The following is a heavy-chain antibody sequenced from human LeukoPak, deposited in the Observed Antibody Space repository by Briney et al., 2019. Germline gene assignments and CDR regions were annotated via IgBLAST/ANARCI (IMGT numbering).Heavy chain of an antibody. D-gene: IGHD6-19*01. CDR3: ARSPTPSGQWLLFNFDY. CDR2: INPNSGGT. V-gene: IGHV1-2*04. Sequence: ASVKVSCKASGYTFTSYYMHWVRQAPGQGLEWMGWINPNSGGTNYAQKFQGWVTMTRDTSISTAYMELSRLRSDDTAVYYCARSPTPSGQWLLFNFDYWGQGTLVTVSS. CDR1: GYTFTSYY. J-gene: IGHJ4*02.